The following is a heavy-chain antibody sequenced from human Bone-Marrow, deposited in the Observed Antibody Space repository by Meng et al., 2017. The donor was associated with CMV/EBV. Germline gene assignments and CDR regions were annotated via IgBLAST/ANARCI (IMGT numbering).Heavy chain of an antibody. J-gene: IGHJ5*02. CDR3: ARGSFRVIAIPVLSHGFDP. CDR1: GYTFTSYY. D-gene: IGHD2-21*01. Sequence: ASVKVSCKASGYTFTSYYIHWVRQAPGQGLEWMGIINRIGSSTIYAQKFQGRVTMTRDTSTNTVYMELSSLRSEDTAVYYCARGSFRVIAIPVLSHGFDPWGQGTLVTVSS. V-gene: IGHV1-46*01. CDR2: INRIGSST.